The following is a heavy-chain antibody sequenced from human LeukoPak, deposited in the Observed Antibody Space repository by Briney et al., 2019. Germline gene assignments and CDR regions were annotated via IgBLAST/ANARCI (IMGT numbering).Heavy chain of an antibody. Sequence: PGGCLRLSCAASVFTFSGNPIRWVRQARGKGREWVVVISYDGSNKYYADSVKGRFTISRDNSKNTLYLQMNSLRAEDTAVYYCAKAVMVALAELGYWGQGTLVTVSS. J-gene: IGHJ4*02. D-gene: IGHD3-22*01. V-gene: IGHV3-30-3*02. CDR3: AKAVMVALAELGY. CDR1: VFTFSGNP. CDR2: ISYDGSNK.